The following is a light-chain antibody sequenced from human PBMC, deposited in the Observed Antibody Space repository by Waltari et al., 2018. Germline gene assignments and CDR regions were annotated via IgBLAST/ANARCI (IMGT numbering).Light chain of an antibody. V-gene: IGKV1-39*01. CDR3: QQSYSPPQNT. J-gene: IGKJ5*01. Sequence: QMTQSTSSLSASVGDRVPLTCRASQTINKFLNWYQHKPGKAPKLLIYGASSLYSGVPSRFSGSGSGTDFSLTINGLQPEDSATYYCQQSYSPPQNTFGQGTQVEI. CDR1: QTINKF. CDR2: GAS.